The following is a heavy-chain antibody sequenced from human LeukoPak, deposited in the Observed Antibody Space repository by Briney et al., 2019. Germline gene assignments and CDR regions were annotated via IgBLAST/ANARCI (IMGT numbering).Heavy chain of an antibody. D-gene: IGHD3-9*01. V-gene: IGHV4-61*02. J-gene: IGHJ4*02. Sequence: PSETLSLTCTVSGGSISSGSDYWSWIRQPAGKGLEWIVRIYASGSTNYNPSLKSRVTISVDTSKNQFSLKLSSVTAADTAVYYCAREPKTGYYNVLPFDYWGQGTLVTVSS. CDR1: GGSISSGSDY. CDR3: AREPKTGYYNVLPFDY. CDR2: IYASGST.